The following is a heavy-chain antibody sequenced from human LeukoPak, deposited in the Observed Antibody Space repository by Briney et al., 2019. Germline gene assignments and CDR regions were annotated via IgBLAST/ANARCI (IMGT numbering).Heavy chain of an antibody. CDR3: TKATTRRVPAATIDS. CDR2: ITWHGRST. D-gene: IGHD6-13*01. J-gene: IGHJ4*02. V-gene: IGHV3-9*01. Sequence: PGRSLRLSCAASGFIFDDFSMFWVRQVPGKGLEWVSSITWHGRSTAYADSVRGRFTISRDNAKYSLYLQMNSLQPEDTAFYYCTKATTRRVPAATIDSWGQGTLVTVSS. CDR1: GFIFDDFS.